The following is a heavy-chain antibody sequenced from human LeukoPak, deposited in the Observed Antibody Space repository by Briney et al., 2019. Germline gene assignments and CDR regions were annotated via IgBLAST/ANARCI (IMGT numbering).Heavy chain of an antibody. CDR1: GYSFTSFG. CDR2: ISAYNGNT. CDR3: AREAITGTRFDP. Sequence: GASVKVSCKASGYSFTSFGISWVRQAPGQGLEWMGWISAYNGNTHYAQNLQGRVTMTTDTSTSTAYMELRTLRSDDTAVYYCAREAITGTRFDPWGQGTLVTVSS. D-gene: IGHD1-20*01. J-gene: IGHJ5*02. V-gene: IGHV1-18*01.